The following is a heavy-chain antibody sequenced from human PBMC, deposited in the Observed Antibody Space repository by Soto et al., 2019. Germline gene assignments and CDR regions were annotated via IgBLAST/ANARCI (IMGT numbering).Heavy chain of an antibody. CDR2: IDCDGGST. J-gene: IGHJ4*02. Sequence: EVQLVESGGVVVQPWGSLRLSCAASGFTLGDYTMRWVRQAPGKGLEWVSLIDCDGGSTYYADSVKGRFTISRDNSKNSLYLQMNSLRTDDTAFYYCAKVIAGSGWSSLDYWGQGTLVTVSS. D-gene: IGHD6-19*01. CDR1: GFTLGDYT. V-gene: IGHV3-43*01. CDR3: AKVIAGSGWSSLDY.